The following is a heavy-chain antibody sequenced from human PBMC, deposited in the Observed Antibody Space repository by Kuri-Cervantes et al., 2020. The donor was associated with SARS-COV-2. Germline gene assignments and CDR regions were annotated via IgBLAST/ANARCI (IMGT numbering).Heavy chain of an antibody. V-gene: IGHV1-8*03. D-gene: IGHD2-2*01. CDR3: AREGYCSSTSCSQGGPYAFDI. J-gene: IGHJ3*02. CDR2: MNPNSGNT. CDR1: GYTFTSYD. Sequence: ASVKVSCKASGYTFTSYDINWVRQATGQGLEWMGWMNPNSGNTGYAQKFQGRVTITRNTSISTAYMELSSLRSEDTAVYYCAREGYCSSTSCSQGGPYAFDIWDQGTMVTVSS.